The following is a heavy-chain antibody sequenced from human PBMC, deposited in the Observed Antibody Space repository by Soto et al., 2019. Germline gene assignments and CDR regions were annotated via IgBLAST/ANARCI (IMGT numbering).Heavy chain of an antibody. Sequence: SETLSLTCAVYGGSFSGYYWSWIRQPPGKGLEWIGEINHSGSTNYNPSLKSRVTISVDTSKNQFSLRLSSVTAADTAVYYCARGGEISYYYYGMDVWGQGTTVTVSS. CDR3: ARGGEISYYYYGMDV. V-gene: IGHV4-34*01. D-gene: IGHD4-17*01. CDR2: INHSGST. CDR1: GGSFSGYY. J-gene: IGHJ6*02.